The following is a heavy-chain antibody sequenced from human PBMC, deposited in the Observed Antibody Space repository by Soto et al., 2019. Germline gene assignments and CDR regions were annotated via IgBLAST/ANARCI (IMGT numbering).Heavy chain of an antibody. CDR3: AREGDILTGYYLHGGLLDY. D-gene: IGHD3-9*01. Sequence: ALRLSCAASGFTFSSYGMHWVRQAPGKGLEWVAVIWYDGSNKYYADSVKGRFTISRDNSKNTLYLQMNSLRAEDTAVYYCAREGDILTGYYLHGGLLDYWGQGTLVTVSS. V-gene: IGHV3-33*01. J-gene: IGHJ4*02. CDR2: IWYDGSNK. CDR1: GFTFSSYG.